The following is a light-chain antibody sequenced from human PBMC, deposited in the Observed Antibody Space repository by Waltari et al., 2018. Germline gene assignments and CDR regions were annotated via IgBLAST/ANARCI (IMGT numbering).Light chain of an antibody. CDR1: SGHSSNI. J-gene: IGLJ3*02. V-gene: IGLV4-69*01. Sequence: QLVLTQSPSASASLGASVKLTCTLSSGHSSNILAWHQQQPEKGPRYLMKVNSDGSHTKGDEIPDRFSGSSSGAGRYLTISSVQSEDEADYYCQTGGHGTWVFGGGTKLTVL. CDR2: VNSDGSH. CDR3: QTGGHGTWV.